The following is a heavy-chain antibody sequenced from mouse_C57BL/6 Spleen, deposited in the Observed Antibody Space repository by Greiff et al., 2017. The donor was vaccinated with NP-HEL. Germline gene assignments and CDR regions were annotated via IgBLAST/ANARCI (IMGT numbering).Heavy chain of an antibody. CDR3: ARGYDYDDESLDY. CDR1: GYTFTDYY. D-gene: IGHD2-4*01. CDR2: IYPGSGNT. J-gene: IGHJ2*01. Sequence: QVQLQQSGAELVRPGASVKLSCKASGYTFTDYYINWVKQRPGQGLEWIARIYPGSGNTYYTEKFKGKATLTAEKSSSTAYMQLSSLTSEDSAVDFCARGYDYDDESLDYWGQGTTLTVSS. V-gene: IGHV1-76*01.